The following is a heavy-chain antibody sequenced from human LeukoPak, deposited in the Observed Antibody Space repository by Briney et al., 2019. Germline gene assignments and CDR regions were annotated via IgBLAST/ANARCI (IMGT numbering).Heavy chain of an antibody. Sequence: PSETLSLTCAVYGGSFSDYYWSWIRQPPGKGLEWIGEIDHNGSTNYNPSLKSRVTISVDTSKTQFSLRLTSETAADTAIYYCARSYYSNYQDYWGQGTLVTVSS. D-gene: IGHD4-11*01. CDR1: GGSFSDYY. CDR3: ARSYYSNYQDY. V-gene: IGHV4-34*01. J-gene: IGHJ4*02. CDR2: IDHNGST.